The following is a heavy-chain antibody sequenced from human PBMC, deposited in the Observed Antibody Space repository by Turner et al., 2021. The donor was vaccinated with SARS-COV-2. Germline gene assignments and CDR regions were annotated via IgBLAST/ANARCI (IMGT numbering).Heavy chain of an antibody. CDR1: GHTLTELF. CDR3: ATSSPGEGATRWFDP. CDR2: CDPKDGET. D-gene: IGHD1-26*01. V-gene: IGHV1-24*01. J-gene: IGHJ5*02. Sequence: QAHLVQSGAEVEKPGASVKVSCHVSGHTLTELFMHWVRQAPGKGLEWVGGCDPKDGETSDAQKFKGRVTMTEDTSTDTAYMELSSLRSEDTAVYYCATSSPGEGATRWFDPWGQGTLVTVSS.